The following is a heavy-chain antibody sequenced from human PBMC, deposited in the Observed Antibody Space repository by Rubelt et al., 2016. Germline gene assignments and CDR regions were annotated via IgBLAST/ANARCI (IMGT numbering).Heavy chain of an antibody. CDR3: ARVRDSSGYYADWYFDL. CDR2: ISNDGSNK. CDR1: GFTFTNNA. J-gene: IGHJ2*01. Sequence: QVQLVESGGGVVQPGRSLRLSCATSGFTFTNNAIHWVRQAPGKGLEWLAVISNDGSNKNYADSVKGRFTISRDNSKNTLYLEMNRLRGEDTAVYYCARVRDSSGYYADWYFDLWGRGTLVTVSS. V-gene: IGHV3-30*04. D-gene: IGHD3-22*01.